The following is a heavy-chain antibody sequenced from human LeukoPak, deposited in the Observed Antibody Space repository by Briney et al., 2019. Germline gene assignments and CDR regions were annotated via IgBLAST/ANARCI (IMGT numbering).Heavy chain of an antibody. J-gene: IGHJ4*02. V-gene: IGHV3-30*14. CDR2: ISYDGNDK. D-gene: IGHD3-3*02. CDR3: ARDPRARIFGALDY. Sequence: PGRSLRLSCTVSGFTFNTFDWHWVRQSPGKGLEWVALISYDGNDKYYTDSVKGRFTISRDISKNTVYLQMNSLRPEDQAVYYCARDPRARIFGALDYWGQGTLVSVSS. CDR1: GFTFNTFD.